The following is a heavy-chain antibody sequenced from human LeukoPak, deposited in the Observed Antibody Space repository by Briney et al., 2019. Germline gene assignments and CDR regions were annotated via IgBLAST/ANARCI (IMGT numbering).Heavy chain of an antibody. CDR2: VSYSGANT. Sequence: GGSLRLSCAASGSTFTSYAMSWVRQAPGKGLEWVSTVSYSGANTYYADSVKGRFTISRDNSKNTLYLQMISLRAEDTAVCYCAKRVSGSPYYFDYWGQGTLVTVSS. CDR1: GSTFTSYA. D-gene: IGHD3-10*01. CDR3: AKRVSGSPYYFDY. V-gene: IGHV3-23*01. J-gene: IGHJ4*02.